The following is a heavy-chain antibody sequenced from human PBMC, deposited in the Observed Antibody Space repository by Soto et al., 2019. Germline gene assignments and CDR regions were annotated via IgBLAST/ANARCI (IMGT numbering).Heavy chain of an antibody. V-gene: IGHV3-48*03. CDR1: GFTFSAYE. J-gene: IGHJ4*02. CDR2: ISKSGGTT. CDR3: VREGHYYFDY. Sequence: GGSLRLSCAASGFTFSAYEMHWVRQAPGQGLEWVSYISKSGGTTYYADSVKGRFTISRDDAKNSVYPQMSSLRPEDMAVYKCVREGHYYFDYWGQGALVTVSS.